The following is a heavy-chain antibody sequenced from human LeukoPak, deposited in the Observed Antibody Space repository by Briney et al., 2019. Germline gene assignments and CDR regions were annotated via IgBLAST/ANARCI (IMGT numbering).Heavy chain of an antibody. CDR3: ARASDHDWGSYRWDAFDI. CDR2: ISSSGSYI. CDR1: TFTFSSYT. V-gene: IGHV3-21*01. D-gene: IGHD3-16*02. J-gene: IGHJ3*02. Sequence: GGSLRLSCAASTFTFSSYTMNWVRQAPATGLEWVSSISSSGSYIYYADSLKGRFTVSSDNARKSLYLQMNSLRAEDTAVYYCARASDHDWGSYRWDAFDIWGQGTMVTVSS.